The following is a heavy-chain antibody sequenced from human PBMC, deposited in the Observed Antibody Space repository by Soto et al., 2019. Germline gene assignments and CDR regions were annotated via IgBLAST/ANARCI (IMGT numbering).Heavy chain of an antibody. V-gene: IGHV1-18*01. J-gene: IGHJ4*02. CDR1: LYTFTSFG. CDR2: IGAYDGHT. D-gene: IGHD1-26*01. CDR3: ARTYSGNNFADY. Sequence: QVWLVQSGTEVKKPGASVNVSCKASLYTFTSFGITWVRQAPGRGLEWMGWIGAYDGHTIYAQTLKGRVTMTTDTSTSTAYMELRSLTSDDTAVYYWARTYSGNNFADYWGQGTVVTVSS.